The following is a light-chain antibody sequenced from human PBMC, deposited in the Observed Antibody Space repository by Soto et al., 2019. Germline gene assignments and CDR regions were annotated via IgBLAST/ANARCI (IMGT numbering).Light chain of an antibody. V-gene: IGKV1-33*01. CDR3: QQYDNLYT. Sequence: DIQMTQSPSSLSASVGDRVTITCQASQDISNYLNWYQQKPGKAPKLLIYDASNLETGVPSRFSGSGSGTDFTFTISSLQPEDMATYYCQQYDNLYTVGQGTKLEIK. J-gene: IGKJ2*01. CDR2: DAS. CDR1: QDISNY.